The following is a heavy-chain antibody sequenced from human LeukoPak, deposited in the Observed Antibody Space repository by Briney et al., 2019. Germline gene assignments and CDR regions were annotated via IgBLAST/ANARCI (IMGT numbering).Heavy chain of an antibody. CDR2: IYYSGST. D-gene: IGHD3-3*01. Sequence: SQTLSLTCTVSGGSLSSGGYYWSWIRQHPGKGLEWFGYIYYSGSTYYNPSLKSRVTISVDTSKNQFSLKLSSVTAADTAVYYCARDSRVAVFGGPGMDVWGQGTTVTISS. CDR3: ARDSRVAVFGGPGMDV. CDR1: GGSLSSGGYY. V-gene: IGHV4-31*03. J-gene: IGHJ6*02.